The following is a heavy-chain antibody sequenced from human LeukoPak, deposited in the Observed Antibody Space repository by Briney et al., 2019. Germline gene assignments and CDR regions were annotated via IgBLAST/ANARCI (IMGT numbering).Heavy chain of an antibody. CDR3: ARAELLTPTQWFVP. CDR2: IIPIFGTA. Sequence: SVKVSCKASGGTFSSYAISWVRQAPGQGLEWMGGIIPIFGTANYAHKFQGRVTVAADESPSTAYIELSSLRSEDTAVYFCARAELLTPTQWFVPGGEGTLVTVSS. J-gene: IGHJ5*02. D-gene: IGHD2-21*02. CDR1: GGTFSSYA. V-gene: IGHV1-69*01.